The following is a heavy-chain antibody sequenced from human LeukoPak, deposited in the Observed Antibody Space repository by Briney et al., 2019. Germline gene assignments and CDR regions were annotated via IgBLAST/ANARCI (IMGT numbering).Heavy chain of an antibody. D-gene: IGHD3-3*01. J-gene: IGHJ5*02. CDR2: IYYSGST. CDR1: GGSISSSSFY. Sequence: SETLSLTCTVSGGSISSSSFYWGWIRQPPGKGLEWIGSIYYSGSTYYNPSLKSRVTISVDTSKNQFSLKLSSVTAADTAVYYCARQWASLRFLEWLENWFDPWGQGTLVTVSS. CDR3: ARQWASLRFLEWLENWFDP. V-gene: IGHV4-39*01.